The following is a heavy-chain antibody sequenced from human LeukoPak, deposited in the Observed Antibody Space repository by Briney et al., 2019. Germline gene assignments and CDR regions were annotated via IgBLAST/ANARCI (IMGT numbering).Heavy chain of an antibody. V-gene: IGHV4-59*01. J-gene: IGHJ4*02. CDR1: GGSIRSYY. CDR2: ISYSGYT. D-gene: IGHD3-22*01. CDR3: AREVPDSIGYYFDY. Sequence: SETLSLTCNVSGGSIRSYYWSWIRQPPGKGLEWIGFISYSGYTNYNPSLKSRVTISVDTSKNQFSLKLSSVTAADTAVYHCAREVPDSIGYYFDYWGQRTLVTVSS.